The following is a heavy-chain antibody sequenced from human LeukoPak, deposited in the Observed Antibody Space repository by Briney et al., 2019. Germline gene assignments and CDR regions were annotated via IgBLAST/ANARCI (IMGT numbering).Heavy chain of an antibody. V-gene: IGHV3-30-3*01. CDR3: ARVLVGTIGGYFDY. CDR2: ISYDGSNE. J-gene: IGHJ4*02. CDR1: GLTFSPYA. Sequence: GGSLRLSCAASGLTFSPYAMHWVRQAPGKGLEWVALISYDGSNEYYADSVKGRFTISRDNSKNTLCLQMNNLRAEDTAVYYCARVLVGTIGGYFDYWGQGTLVTVSS. D-gene: IGHD5-12*01.